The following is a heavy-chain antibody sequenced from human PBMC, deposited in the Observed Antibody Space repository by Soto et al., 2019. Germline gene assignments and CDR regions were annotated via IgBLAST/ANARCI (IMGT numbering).Heavy chain of an antibody. CDR1: GYTFTGYY. J-gene: IGHJ5*02. D-gene: IGHD2-21*02. V-gene: IGHV1-2*02. Sequence: QVQLVQSGAEVKKPGASVKVSCKASGYTFTGYYMHWVRQAPGQGLEWMGWINPNSGGTNYAQKFQGRVTMTRDTSISTAYMELSRLRSDDTAVYYCAREGAYCGGDCYPRWFDPWGQGTLVTVSS. CDR3: AREGAYCGGDCYPRWFDP. CDR2: INPNSGGT.